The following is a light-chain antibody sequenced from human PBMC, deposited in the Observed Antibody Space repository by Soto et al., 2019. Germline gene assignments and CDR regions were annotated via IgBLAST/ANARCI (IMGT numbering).Light chain of an antibody. V-gene: IGKV1-5*01. CDR2: DVS. CDR1: QSIGDS. CDR3: QQYNGYSRT. J-gene: IGKJ1*01. Sequence: DIQMTQSPSTLSASVGERVTITCRASQSIGDSLAWYQQKPGKAPYLLISDVSSLERGVPSRFSGSGSGTEFTLTISSMQPDDFATLYCQQYNGYSRTFGQGTKVDIK.